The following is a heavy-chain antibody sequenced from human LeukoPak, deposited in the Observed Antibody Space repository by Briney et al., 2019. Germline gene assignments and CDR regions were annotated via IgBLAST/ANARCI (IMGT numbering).Heavy chain of an antibody. V-gene: IGHV3-30-3*01. CDR3: ARDRGGSGWYHFDY. CDR1: GFTFSIYA. Sequence: GRSLRLSCAASGFTFSIYAIHWVRQAPGKGLEWVAGISYNGTNEYYPDSLKGRFTISRDNSKNTLYLQMNSLRAEDTALYYCARDRGGSGWYHFDYWGQGTLVTVSS. D-gene: IGHD6-19*01. J-gene: IGHJ4*02. CDR2: ISYNGTNE.